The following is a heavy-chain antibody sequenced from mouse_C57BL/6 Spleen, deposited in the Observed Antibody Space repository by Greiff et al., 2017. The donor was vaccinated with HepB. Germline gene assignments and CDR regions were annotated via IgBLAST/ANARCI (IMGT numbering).Heavy chain of an antibody. Sequence: VQLQQSGAELVKPGASVKISCKASGYAFSSYWMNWVKQRPGKGLEWIGQIYPGDGDTNYNGKFKGKATLTADKSSSTAYMQLSSLTSEASAVYFCARNPLSTTVIRDWYFDVWGTGTTVTVSS. CDR1: GYAFSSYW. CDR2: IYPGDGDT. CDR3: ARNPLSTTVIRDWYFDV. J-gene: IGHJ1*03. V-gene: IGHV1-80*01. D-gene: IGHD1-1*01.